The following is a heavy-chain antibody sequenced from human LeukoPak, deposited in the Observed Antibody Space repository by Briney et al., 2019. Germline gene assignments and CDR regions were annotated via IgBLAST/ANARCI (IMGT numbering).Heavy chain of an antibody. J-gene: IGHJ3*02. D-gene: IGHD1-26*01. CDR1: GFTFSTYA. CDR3: ARSEWELLLDAFDI. CDR2: ISSSVSYM. V-gene: IGHV3-21*01. Sequence: PGGSLRLSCAASGFTFSTYAMNWVRQAPGKGLEWVSSISSSVSYMFYADSVRGRFTISRDNAEKSLYLQMESLRDDDTAVYYCARSEWELLLDAFDIWGQGTMVTVSS.